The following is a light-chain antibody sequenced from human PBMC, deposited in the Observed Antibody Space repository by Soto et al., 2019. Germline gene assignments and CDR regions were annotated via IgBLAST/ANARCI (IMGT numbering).Light chain of an antibody. J-gene: IGLJ2*01. Sequence: QSALTQPASVSGSPGQSITISCTGTSSDIGGYNYVSWYQQHPGKAPKVLIYDVTNRPSGVSNRFSGSKSGNTASLTISGLQAEDEADYHCSSYRSASTPVVFGGGTKVTVL. CDR2: DVT. CDR3: SSYRSASTPVV. CDR1: SSDIGGYNY. V-gene: IGLV2-14*01.